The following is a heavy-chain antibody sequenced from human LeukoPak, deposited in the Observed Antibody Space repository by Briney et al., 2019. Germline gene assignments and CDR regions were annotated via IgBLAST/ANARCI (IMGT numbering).Heavy chain of an antibody. CDR2: ISYDGSNK. Sequence: GGSLRLSCAASGFTFSSYGMHWVRQAPGKGLEWVTVISYDGSNKYYADSAKGRFTISRDNSKNTLYLQMNSLRAEDTAVYYCAKDHMDTANYPRLYYYYGMDVWGQGTTVTVSS. D-gene: IGHD5-18*01. CDR3: AKDHMDTANYPRLYYYYGMDV. CDR1: GFTFSSYG. V-gene: IGHV3-30*18. J-gene: IGHJ6*02.